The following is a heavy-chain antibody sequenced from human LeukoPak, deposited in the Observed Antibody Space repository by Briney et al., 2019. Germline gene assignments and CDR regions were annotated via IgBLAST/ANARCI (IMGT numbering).Heavy chain of an antibody. Sequence: SETLSLTCAVSGGSISSNSYYWGWIRQPPGKGLEWIGSIYYSGSTYYNPSLKSRVTISVDTSKNQFSLKLSSVTAADTAVYYCARDPTYYYGSSHPCWFDYWGQGTLVTVSS. D-gene: IGHD3-10*01. CDR3: ARDPTYYYGSSHPCWFDY. CDR1: GGSISSNSYY. J-gene: IGHJ4*02. CDR2: IYYSGST. V-gene: IGHV4-39*07.